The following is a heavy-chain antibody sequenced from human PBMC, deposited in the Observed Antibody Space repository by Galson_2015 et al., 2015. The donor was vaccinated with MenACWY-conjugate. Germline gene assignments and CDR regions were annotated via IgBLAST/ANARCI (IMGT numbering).Heavy chain of an antibody. CDR3: ARIKKRGESDYFWGSYAY. Sequence: SVKVSCKASGYTFSTYGIAWVRQAPGHGLEWMGWISTYNGNTNYAQKFQGRVTMTTDTSTSTAYMELRSLGSDDTAMYHCARIKKRGESDYFWGSYAYWGQGTLLTVSS. CDR2: ISTYNGNT. D-gene: IGHD3-16*01. CDR1: GYTFSTYG. V-gene: IGHV1-18*04. J-gene: IGHJ4*02.